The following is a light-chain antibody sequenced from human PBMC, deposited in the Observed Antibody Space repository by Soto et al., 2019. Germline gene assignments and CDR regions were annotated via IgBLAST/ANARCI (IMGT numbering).Light chain of an antibody. CDR2: DAS. CDR3: QQFNNWPRT. CDR1: QSVSSN. V-gene: IGKV3-15*01. Sequence: IAMTQSPATLSVSPGERATLSCRASQSVSSNLAWYQQKPGQAPRLLISDASTRATGIPARFSGSGSGTEFTLTISSLQSEDFAVYYCQQFNNWPRTFGQGSMV. J-gene: IGKJ1*01.